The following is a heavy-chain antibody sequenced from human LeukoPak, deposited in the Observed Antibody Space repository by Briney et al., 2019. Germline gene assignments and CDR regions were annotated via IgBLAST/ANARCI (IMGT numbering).Heavy chain of an antibody. CDR2: FDPEDGET. V-gene: IGHV1-24*01. D-gene: IGHD3-22*01. CDR1: GYTLTELS. Sequence: GASVKVSCKVSGYTLTELSMHWVRQAPGKGLEWMGGFDPEDGETIYAQKFQGRVTMTKDTSTDTAYMELSSLRSEDTAVYYCATDRYYDSSGYNYWGQGTLVTVSS. CDR3: ATDRYYDSSGYNY. J-gene: IGHJ4*02.